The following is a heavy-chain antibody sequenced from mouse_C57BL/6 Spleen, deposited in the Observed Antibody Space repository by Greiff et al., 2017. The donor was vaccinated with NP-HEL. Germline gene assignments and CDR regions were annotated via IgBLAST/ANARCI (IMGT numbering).Heavy chain of an antibody. CDR1: GYTFTDYN. J-gene: IGHJ3*01. D-gene: IGHD1-1*01. CDR3: ARMEYYGSWFAY. V-gene: IGHV1-18*01. Sequence: EVQLQQSGPELVKPGASVKIPCKASGYTFTDYNMDWVKQSHGKSLEWIGDINPNNGGTIYNQKFKGKATLTVDKSSSTAYMELRSLTSEDTAVYYCARMEYYGSWFAYWGQGTLVTVSA. CDR2: INPNNGGT.